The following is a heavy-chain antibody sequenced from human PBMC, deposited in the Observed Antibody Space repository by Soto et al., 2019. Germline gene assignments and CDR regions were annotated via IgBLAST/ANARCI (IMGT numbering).Heavy chain of an antibody. J-gene: IGHJ3*02. V-gene: IGHV3-33*01. CDR3: ARDGPDPKPGTTVVTLDAFDI. Sequence: QVQLVESGGGVVQPGRSLRLSCAASGFTFSSYGMHWVRQAPGKGLESVAVIWYDGSNKYYADSVKGRFTISRDNSKNTLYLQMNSLRAEDTAVYYCARDGPDPKPGTTVVTLDAFDIWGQGTMVTVSS. CDR2: IWYDGSNK. D-gene: IGHD2-15*01. CDR1: GFTFSSYG.